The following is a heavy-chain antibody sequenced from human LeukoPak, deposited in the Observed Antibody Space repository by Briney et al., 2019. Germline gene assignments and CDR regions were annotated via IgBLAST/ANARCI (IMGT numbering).Heavy chain of an antibody. D-gene: IGHD6-13*01. CDR2: IYYSGST. CDR3: ARCGGSSWSLVGDFDY. V-gene: IGHV4-34*01. Sequence: SETLSLTCAVYGGSFSGYYWSWIRQPPGKGLEWIGSIYYSGSTYYNPSLKSRVTISVDTSKNQFSLKLSSVTAADTAVYYCARCGGSSWSLVGDFDYWGQGTLVTVSS. J-gene: IGHJ4*02. CDR1: GGSFSGYY.